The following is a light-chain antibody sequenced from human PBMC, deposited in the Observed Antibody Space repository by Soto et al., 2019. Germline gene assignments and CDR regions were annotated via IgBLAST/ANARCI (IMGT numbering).Light chain of an antibody. CDR2: DTS. Sequence: EIVLTQSPGTLSLSPGERGTLSCRASQSVRDNYFAWYQQKPGQAPSLLIYDTSRRATGVPDRFTGSGSGTDFALTISRVEAEDFAVYYCQQYNNWPLFTFGPGTKVDIK. J-gene: IGKJ3*01. CDR3: QQYNNWPLFT. CDR1: QSVRDNY. V-gene: IGKV3D-20*02.